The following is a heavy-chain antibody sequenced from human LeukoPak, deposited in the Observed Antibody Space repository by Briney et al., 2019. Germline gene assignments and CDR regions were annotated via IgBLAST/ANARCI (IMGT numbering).Heavy chain of an antibody. CDR1: GSIFTSYW. J-gene: IGHJ6*03. CDR3: ARGGYDILTGQPYYMDV. D-gene: IGHD3-9*01. Sequence: GASLQISCKGSGSIFTSYWIGWVRPMPGKGLEWMGIIYPGDSDTRYSPSFQGQVTISADKSISTAYLQWSSLKASDTAMYYCARGGYDILTGQPYYMDVWGKGTTVTVSS. V-gene: IGHV5-51*01. CDR2: IYPGDSDT.